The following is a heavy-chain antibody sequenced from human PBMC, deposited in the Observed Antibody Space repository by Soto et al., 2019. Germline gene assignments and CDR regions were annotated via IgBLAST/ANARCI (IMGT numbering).Heavy chain of an antibody. CDR2: ISYDGSNK. CDR3: ARELVATIRGGDYYYYYGMDV. CDR1: GFTFSSYA. D-gene: IGHD5-12*01. V-gene: IGHV3-30-3*01. Sequence: GGSLRLSCAASGFTFSSYAMHWVRQAPGKGLEWVAVISYDGSNKYYADSVKGRFTISRDNSKNTLYLQMNSLRAEDTAVYYCARELVATIRGGDYYYYYGMDVWGQGTTVTVSS. J-gene: IGHJ6*02.